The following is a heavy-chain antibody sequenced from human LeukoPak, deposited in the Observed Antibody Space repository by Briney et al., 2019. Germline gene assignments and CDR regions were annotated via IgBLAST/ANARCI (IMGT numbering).Heavy chain of an antibody. CDR3: ARGRYYYDSSVVDY. CDR1: GGSISSSSYY. J-gene: IGHJ4*02. CDR2: IYYSGST. D-gene: IGHD3-22*01. V-gene: IGHV4-39*07. Sequence: PSETLSLTCTVSGGSISSSSYYWGWIRQPPGKGLEWIGSIYYSGSTNYNPSLKSRVTISVDTSKNQFSLKLSSVTAADTAVYYCARGRYYYDSSVVDYWGQGTLVTVSS.